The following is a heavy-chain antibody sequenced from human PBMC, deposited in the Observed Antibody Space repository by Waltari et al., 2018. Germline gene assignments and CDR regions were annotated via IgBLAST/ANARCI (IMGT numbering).Heavy chain of an antibody. CDR3: ARGNIGMIVVAFQH. CDR2: LNHSGST. Sequence: QVQLQQWGAGLLKPSETLSLTCAVYGGSFSGYYWSWIRQPPGKGLEWIGELNHSGSTNDNPSLKSRVTISVDTSKNQFSLKLSSVTAADTAVYYCARGNIGMIVVAFQHWGQGTLVTVSS. J-gene: IGHJ1*01. V-gene: IGHV4-34*01. CDR1: GGSFSGYY. D-gene: IGHD3-22*01.